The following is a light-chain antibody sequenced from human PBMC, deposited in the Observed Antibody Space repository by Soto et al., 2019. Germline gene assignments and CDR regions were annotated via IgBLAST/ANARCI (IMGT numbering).Light chain of an antibody. V-gene: IGLV2-14*01. CDR2: DVS. CDR1: SGDVGGYNY. Sequence: QSALTQPASVSGSPGQSITISCTGTSGDVGGYNYVSWYQQHPGKAPKLMIYDVSNRPSGVSNRFSGSKSANTASLTISGLQAEDEADYYCSSYTSSSTVIFGGGTKLTVL. J-gene: IGLJ2*01. CDR3: SSYTSSSTVI.